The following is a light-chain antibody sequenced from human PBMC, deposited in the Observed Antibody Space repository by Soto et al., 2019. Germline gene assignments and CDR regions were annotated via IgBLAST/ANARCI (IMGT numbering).Light chain of an antibody. CDR3: QTWGTGMGV. CDR1: SGHSSYA. J-gene: IGLJ2*01. V-gene: IGLV4-69*01. Sequence: QHVLTQSPSASASLGASVKLTCTLSSGHSSYAIAWHQQQPEKGPRYLMKLNSDGSHSKGDGIPDRFSGSSSGAERYLTISSLQSEDEADYYCQTWGTGMGVFGGGTKLTVL. CDR2: LNSDGSH.